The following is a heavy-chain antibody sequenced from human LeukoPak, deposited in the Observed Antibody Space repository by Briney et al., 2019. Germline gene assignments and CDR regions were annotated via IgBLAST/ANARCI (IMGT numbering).Heavy chain of an antibody. Sequence: PGGSLRLSCAASGFTFSSYDMNWVCQAPGKGLEWVSYISTISSTKYYADSVKGRFTISRDNAKKSLYLQMNSLRDEDTAVYYCARGKIGYYYSDYDGYWGQGTLVTVSS. V-gene: IGHV3-48*02. CDR1: GFTFSSYD. D-gene: IGHD4-11*01. CDR3: ARGKIGYYYSDYDGY. CDR2: ISTISSTK. J-gene: IGHJ4*02.